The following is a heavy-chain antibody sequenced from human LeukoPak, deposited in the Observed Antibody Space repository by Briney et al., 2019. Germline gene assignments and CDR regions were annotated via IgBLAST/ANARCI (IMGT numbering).Heavy chain of an antibody. Sequence: GRSLRLSCAASGFTFSSYGMHWVRQAPGKGLEWVAVISYDGSNKYYADSVKGRFTISRDNSKNTLYLQMNSLRAEDTAVYCCAKDLQGYFDYWGQGPLVTVSS. J-gene: IGHJ4*02. CDR2: ISYDGSNK. CDR3: AKDLQGYFDY. V-gene: IGHV3-30*18. CDR1: GFTFSSYG.